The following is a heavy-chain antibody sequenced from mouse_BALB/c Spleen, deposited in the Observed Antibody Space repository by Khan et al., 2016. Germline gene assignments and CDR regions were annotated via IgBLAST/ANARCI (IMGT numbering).Heavy chain of an antibody. CDR2: INTETGEQ. CDR1: GYTFTDYS. V-gene: IGHV9-2-1*01. J-gene: IGHJ2*01. Sequence: QFPLVQSGPELKNPGEPVKISCKASGYTFTDYSMHWVKQAPGKGLKWMGWINTETGEQTYADDSKGRFAFSLETSASTAYLQINNLKNEDTATYFCARRDYFDCWGQGTTLTVSS. CDR3: ARRDYFDC.